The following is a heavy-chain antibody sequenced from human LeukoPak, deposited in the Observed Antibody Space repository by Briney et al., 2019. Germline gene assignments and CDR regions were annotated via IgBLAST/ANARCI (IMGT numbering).Heavy chain of an antibody. CDR1: GYTFTTYG. Sequence: ASVKVSCKASGYTFTTYGISWVRQAPGQGPEWMGWISVYSGNTKYAQKLQGRVTMTTDTSTSTAYMELRSLRSDDTAVYYCASGWEQQLVRGAFDIWGQGTMVTVSS. CDR2: ISVYSGNT. CDR3: ASGWEQQLVRGAFDI. J-gene: IGHJ3*02. V-gene: IGHV1-18*01. D-gene: IGHD6-13*01.